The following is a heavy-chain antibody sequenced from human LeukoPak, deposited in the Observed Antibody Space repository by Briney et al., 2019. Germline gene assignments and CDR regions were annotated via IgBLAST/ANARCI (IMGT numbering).Heavy chain of an antibody. D-gene: IGHD3-22*01. V-gene: IGHV3-48*04. CDR3: ARNYYYDSSGPWTKTRPGAFDI. J-gene: IGHJ3*02. Sequence: PGGSLRLSRAASGFTFSSYSMNWVRQAPGKGLEGVSYISGASDTIYYADSVKGRFTISRDNAKNSLYLQMNSLRAEDTAVYYCARNYYYDSSGPWTKTRPGAFDIWGQGTMVTVSS. CDR1: GFTFSSYS. CDR2: ISGASDTI.